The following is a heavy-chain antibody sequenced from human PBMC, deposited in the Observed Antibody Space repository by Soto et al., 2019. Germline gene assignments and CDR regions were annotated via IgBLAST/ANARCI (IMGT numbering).Heavy chain of an antibody. CDR2: ISYDGSNE. CDR3: ATRSRGGRSGYPFDY. V-gene: IGHV3-30-3*01. Sequence: QVQLVESGGGMVQPGRSLRLSCAASGFTFITYSMHWVRQAPGKGLEWVAAISYDGSNEYYADSVKGRFTISRDNSKNTLYIQMNSLRAEDTAVYYCATRSRGGRSGYPFDYWGQGTLVTVSS. CDR1: GFTFITYS. D-gene: IGHD6-13*01. J-gene: IGHJ4*02.